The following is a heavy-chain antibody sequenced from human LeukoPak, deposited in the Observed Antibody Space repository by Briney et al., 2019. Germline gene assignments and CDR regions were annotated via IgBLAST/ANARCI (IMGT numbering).Heavy chain of an antibody. CDR1: GGSLNGHY. Sequence: SETLSLTCAVYGGSLNGHYWSGIRQPPGKGLEWIGQGSESGGTKFNPSLKCRVTISADTSKNQFSLKLNSVTAADTAVYYCARGRSSRPHSSGWFNWFDPWGQGTLVTVSS. V-gene: IGHV4-34*01. D-gene: IGHD6-19*01. CDR2: GSESGGT. CDR3: ARGRSSRPHSSGWFNWFDP. J-gene: IGHJ5*02.